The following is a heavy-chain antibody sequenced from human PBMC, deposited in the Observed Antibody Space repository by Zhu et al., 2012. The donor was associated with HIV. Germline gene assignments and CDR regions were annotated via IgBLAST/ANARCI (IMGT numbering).Heavy chain of an antibody. CDR2: INHSGST. Sequence: QVQLQQWGAGLLKPSETLSLTCAVYGGSFSGYYWSWIRQPPGKGLEWIGEINHSGSTNYNPSLKSRVTISVDTSKNQFSLKLSSVTAADTAVYYCARSKSGYDWDFDGAFDIWGQGTMVTVSS. J-gene: IGHJ3*02. CDR3: ARSKSGYDWDFDGAFDI. CDR1: GGSFSGYY. D-gene: IGHD5-12*01. V-gene: IGHV4-34*01.